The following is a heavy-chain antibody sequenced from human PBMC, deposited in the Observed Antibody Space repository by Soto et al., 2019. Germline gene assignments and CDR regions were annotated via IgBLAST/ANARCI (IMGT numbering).Heavy chain of an antibody. CDR1: GFSFSSYA. Sequence: EVQLLESGGDLVQPGGSLRLACAASGFSFSSYAMVWVRQAPGKGLEWVSVISARGGSSYFADSVKGRFTISRDNSKNVLSLEMNSLRAEDTAIYFCAKGSIEYSASVDHWGHGTLVLVSS. D-gene: IGHD5-12*01. V-gene: IGHV3-23*01. J-gene: IGHJ4*01. CDR2: ISARGGSS. CDR3: AKGSIEYSASVDH.